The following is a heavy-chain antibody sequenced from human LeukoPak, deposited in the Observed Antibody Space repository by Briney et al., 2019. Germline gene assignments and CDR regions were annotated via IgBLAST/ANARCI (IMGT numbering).Heavy chain of an antibody. CDR3: ARDPAVVVPAAMGDF. V-gene: IGHV1-3*01. CDR1: GYTFTSYA. J-gene: IGHJ4*02. CDR2: INAGSGNT. Sequence: ASVKDSCKASGYTFTSYAIHWVRQAPGQRLEWMGWINAGSGNTKYSQKFQGRVTITRDTSASTAYMELSSLRSEDAAVYYCARDPAVVVPAAMGDFWGQGTLVTVSS. D-gene: IGHD2-2*01.